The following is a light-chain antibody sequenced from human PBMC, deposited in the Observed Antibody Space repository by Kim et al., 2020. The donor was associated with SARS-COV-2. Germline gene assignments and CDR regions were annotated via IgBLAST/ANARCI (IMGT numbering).Light chain of an antibody. J-gene: IGLJ2*01. V-gene: IGLV1-44*01. CDR3: AAWDDSLNVV. CDR2: SNN. Sequence: QSALTQPPSASGTPGQRVTISCSGSSSNIGRNTVNWYRQLPGTAPKLLIFSNNHRPSGVPDRISASKSGTSASLAIRGLQSEDEAEYYCAAWDDSLNVVFGGGTQLTVL. CDR1: SSNIGRNT.